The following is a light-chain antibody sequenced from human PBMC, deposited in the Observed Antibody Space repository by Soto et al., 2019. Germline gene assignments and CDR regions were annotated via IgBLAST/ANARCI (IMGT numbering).Light chain of an antibody. CDR3: SSYSISTAYL. Sequence: QSALTQPASVSGSPGQSITISCTGTSSDVGGYDYVSWYQLHPGKAPKLMVFEVNNRPSGVSYRFSGSKSGNTASLTISGLQAEDEAAYVRSSYSISTAYLFGTGTKGTVL. CDR2: EVN. V-gene: IGLV2-14*01. CDR1: SSDVGGYDY. J-gene: IGLJ1*01.